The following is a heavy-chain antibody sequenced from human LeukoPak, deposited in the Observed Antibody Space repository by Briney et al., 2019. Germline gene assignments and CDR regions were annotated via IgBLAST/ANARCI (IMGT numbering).Heavy chain of an antibody. CDR2: ISSSGSYI. D-gene: IGHD4-23*01. V-gene: IGHV3-21*01. J-gene: IGHJ6*03. CDR3: ARDWYTAERWTIYYSYYIDV. Sequence: GGSLRLSCAASRFTFSSYSMNWVRQAPGKGLEWVSSISSSGSYIYNADSVKGRFTISRDNAKNSLYLQMNSLRAEDTAVYYCARDWYTAERWTIYYSYYIDVWGKGTTVTVSS. CDR1: RFTFSSYS.